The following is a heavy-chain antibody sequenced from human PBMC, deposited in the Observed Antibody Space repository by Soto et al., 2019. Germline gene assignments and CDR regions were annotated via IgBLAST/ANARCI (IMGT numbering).Heavy chain of an antibody. D-gene: IGHD6-19*01. CDR3: ARDFRWLAYFDY. J-gene: IGHJ4*02. V-gene: IGHV3-21*01. Sequence: XGSLRLSCAASGFTFSSYSMNWVRQAPGKGLEWVSSISSSSSYIYYADSVKGRFTISRDNAKSSLYLQMNSLRAEDTAVYYCARDFRWLAYFDYWGQGTLVTVSS. CDR2: ISSSSSYI. CDR1: GFTFSSYS.